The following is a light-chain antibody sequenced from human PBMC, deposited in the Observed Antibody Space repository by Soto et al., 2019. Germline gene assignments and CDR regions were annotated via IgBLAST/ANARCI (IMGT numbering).Light chain of an antibody. CDR3: QQYSWT. CDR2: GAF. J-gene: IGKJ1*01. V-gene: IGKV3-20*01. CDR1: QSISTHF. Sequence: EIVLTQSPGTLSLSPGERATLSCRASQSISTHFFAWYQQKPGQAPRLLIYGAFYRATGIPDRFSGSGSGTVFTLTISRLESEDFVVYYCQQYSWTSGHGTKVEMK.